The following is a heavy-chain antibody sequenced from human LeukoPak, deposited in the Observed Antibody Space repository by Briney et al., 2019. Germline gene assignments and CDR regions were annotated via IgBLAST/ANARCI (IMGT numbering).Heavy chain of an antibody. Sequence: GRSLRLSCAASGFTFSSYGMHWVRQAPGKGLEWVAVIWYDGSNKYYADSVKGRFAISRDNSKNTLYLQMNSLRAEDTAVYYCARLIAVAGIDGWFDPWGQGTLVTVSS. CDR3: ARLIAVAGIDGWFDP. CDR1: GFTFSSYG. J-gene: IGHJ5*02. V-gene: IGHV3-33*01. D-gene: IGHD6-19*01. CDR2: IWYDGSNK.